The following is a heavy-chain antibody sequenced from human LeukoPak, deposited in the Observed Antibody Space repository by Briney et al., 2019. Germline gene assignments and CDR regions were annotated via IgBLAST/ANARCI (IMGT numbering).Heavy chain of an antibody. D-gene: IGHD6-13*01. CDR2: ISYDGSNK. Sequence: GGSLRLSCAASRFTFSSYGMHWVRQAPGKGLEWVAVISYDGSNKYYADSMRGRFSISRDDSKNTLYLQMNSLRVEDTAVYYCARETGSSPFDYWGQGTLVTVSS. CDR1: RFTFSSYG. CDR3: ARETGSSPFDY. V-gene: IGHV3-30*03. J-gene: IGHJ4*02.